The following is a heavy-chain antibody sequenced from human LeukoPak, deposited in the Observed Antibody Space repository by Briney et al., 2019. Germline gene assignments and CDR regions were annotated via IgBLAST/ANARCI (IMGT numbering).Heavy chain of an antibody. CDR1: GFTFSSYA. CDR3: AKDRYYDSGSPDV. D-gene: IGHD3-10*01. V-gene: IGHV3-23*01. CDR2: ISGSGDST. J-gene: IGHJ6*02. Sequence: PGGSLRLSCAASGFTFSSYAMNWVRQAPGKGLEWVSAISGSGDSTYYADSVKGRFTISRDNSKNTLYLQLNSLRAEDTAIYYCAKDRYYDSGSPDVWGQGTTVTVSS.